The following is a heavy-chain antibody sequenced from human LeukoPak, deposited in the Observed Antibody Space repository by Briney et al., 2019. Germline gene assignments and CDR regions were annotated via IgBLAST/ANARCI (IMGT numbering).Heavy chain of an antibody. J-gene: IGHJ4*02. CDR3: ARGARITMIVVVITAPPPYFDY. CDR2: IYYSGST. V-gene: IGHV4-39*07. CDR1: DGSISSSSYY. Sequence: SETLSLTCTVSDGSISSSSYYWGWIRQPPGKGLEWIGSIYYSGSTYYNPSLKSRVTISVDTSKNQFSLKLSSVTAADTAVYYCARGARITMIVVVITAPPPYFDYWGQGTLVTVSS. D-gene: IGHD3-22*01.